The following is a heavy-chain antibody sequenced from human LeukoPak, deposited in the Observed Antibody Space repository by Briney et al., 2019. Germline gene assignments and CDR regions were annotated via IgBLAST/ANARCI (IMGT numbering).Heavy chain of an antibody. CDR3: AKVVGGAVGAAYDAFDV. V-gene: IGHV3-30*18. CDR2: ISYDGSNE. Sequence: PGGPLRLSCAASGFTFSIYGMHWARQAPGKGLEWVAVISYDGSNEYYADSVKGRFTISRDNSKNTLYLQMNSLRTDDTAVYYCAKVVGGAVGAAYDAFDVWGQGTKVTVSS. CDR1: GFTFSIYG. J-gene: IGHJ3*01. D-gene: IGHD1-26*01.